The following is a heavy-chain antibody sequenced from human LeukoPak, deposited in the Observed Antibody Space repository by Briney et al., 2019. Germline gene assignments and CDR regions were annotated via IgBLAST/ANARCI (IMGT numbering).Heavy chain of an antibody. CDR2: ISGSGGST. J-gene: IGHJ5*02. Sequence: GGSLRLSCAASGFTFSSYAMSWVRQAPGKGLEWVSAISGSGGSTYYADSVKGRFTISRDNSKNTLYLQMNSLRAEDTAVYYCAKDKSYYDSSDYYYFGFDPWGQGTLVTVSS. CDR3: AKDKSYYDSSDYYYFGFDP. D-gene: IGHD3-22*01. V-gene: IGHV3-23*01. CDR1: GFTFSSYA.